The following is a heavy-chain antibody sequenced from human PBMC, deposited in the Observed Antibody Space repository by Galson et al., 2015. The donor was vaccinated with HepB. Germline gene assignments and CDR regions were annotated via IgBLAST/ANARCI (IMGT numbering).Heavy chain of an antibody. D-gene: IGHD1-26*01. Sequence: SVKVSCKASGGTFSSYAISWVRQAPGQGLEWMGGIIPIFGTANYAQKFQGRVTMTEDTSTDTAYMELSSLRSEDTAVYYCATAPPRATNEWGFDPWGQGTLVTVSS. CDR1: GGTFSSYA. V-gene: IGHV1-69*06. CDR3: ATAPPRATNEWGFDP. J-gene: IGHJ5*02. CDR2: IIPIFGTA.